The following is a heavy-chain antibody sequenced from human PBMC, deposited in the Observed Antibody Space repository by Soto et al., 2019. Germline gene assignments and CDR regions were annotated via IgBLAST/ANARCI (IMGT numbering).Heavy chain of an antibody. CDR1: GFTFNAYD. CDR2: MSSSGNTI. J-gene: IGHJ3*02. Sequence: QVQLVDSGGGVVKPGGSLRLSCVASGFTFNAYDMSWIRQAPGKGLEWVANMSSSGNTIYYADSVKGRFTISRDNSKNSLYLQMNCLRAEDTAVYYCAIVRVFLQNSASYDDAFANWGQGTMVTVSS. D-gene: IGHD1-26*01. V-gene: IGHV3-11*01. CDR3: AIVRVFLQNSASYDDAFAN.